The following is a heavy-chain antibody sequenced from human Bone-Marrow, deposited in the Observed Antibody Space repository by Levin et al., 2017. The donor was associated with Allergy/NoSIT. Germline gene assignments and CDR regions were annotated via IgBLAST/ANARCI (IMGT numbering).Heavy chain of an antibody. J-gene: IGHJ4*02. V-gene: IGHV3-48*04. D-gene: IGHD2-15*01. CDR3: ASGRGYCSGGSCDALRFDY. Sequence: RTGGSLRLSCAASGFTFSSYSMNWVRQAPGKGLEWVSYISSSSSTIYYADSVKGRFTISRDNAKNSLYLQMNSLRAEDTAVYYCASGRGYCSGGSCDALRFDYWGQGTLVTVSS. CDR2: ISSSSSTI. CDR1: GFTFSSYS.